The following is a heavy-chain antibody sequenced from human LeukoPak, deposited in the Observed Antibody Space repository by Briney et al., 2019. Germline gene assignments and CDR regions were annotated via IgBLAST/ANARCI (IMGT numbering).Heavy chain of an antibody. D-gene: IGHD2-15*01. Sequence: GGSLRLSCAASGFTFSSHSMNWVRQAPGKGLEWVSYISSSSSTIYYADSVKGRFTISRDNAKNSLYLQMNSLRDEDTAVYYCARDPVVAATHSYYYYMDVWGKGTTVTVSS. CDR1: GFTFSSHS. CDR2: ISSSSSTI. CDR3: ARDPVVAATHSYYYYMDV. J-gene: IGHJ6*03. V-gene: IGHV3-48*02.